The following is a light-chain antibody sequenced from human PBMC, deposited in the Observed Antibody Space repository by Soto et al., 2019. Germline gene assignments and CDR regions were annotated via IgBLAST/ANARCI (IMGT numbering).Light chain of an antibody. CDR1: QGISSY. J-gene: IGKJ2*01. V-gene: IGKV1-9*01. CDR3: QQRNSYPRT. CDR2: AAS. Sequence: DIQLTQSPSFLSASVGDRVTITCRASQGISSYLAWYQQKPGKAPKLLIYAASTLQSGVPSRFSGSGSETEFTLTITSLQPEDSATYYCQQRNSYPRTFGQGTKVDI.